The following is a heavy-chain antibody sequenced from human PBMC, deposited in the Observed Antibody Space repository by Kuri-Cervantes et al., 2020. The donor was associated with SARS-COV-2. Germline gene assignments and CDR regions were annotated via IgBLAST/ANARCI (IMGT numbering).Heavy chain of an antibody. Sequence: GESLKISCAASGFTFSSYGMHWVRQAPGKGLGWVAVISYDGSNKYYADSVKGRFTISRDNSKNTLYLQMNSLRAEDTAVYYCARVSHRGSGYQNPPDYWGQGTLVTVSS. CDR1: GFTFSSYG. D-gene: IGHD3-3*01. CDR3: ARVSHRGSGYQNPPDY. J-gene: IGHJ4*02. CDR2: ISYDGSNK. V-gene: IGHV3-30*03.